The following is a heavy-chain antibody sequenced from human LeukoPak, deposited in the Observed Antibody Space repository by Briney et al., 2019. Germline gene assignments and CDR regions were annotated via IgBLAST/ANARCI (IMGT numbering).Heavy chain of an antibody. J-gene: IGHJ1*01. CDR3: TRVGCSGGSCYSTQYFQH. V-gene: IGHV3-49*04. Sequence: GGSLRLSCTASGFTFGDYAMSWVRQAPGKGLEWVGFIRSKAYGGTTEYAASVKARFTISRDDSKSIAYLQMNSLKTEDTAVYYCTRVGCSGGSCYSTQYFQHWGQGTLVTVSS. CDR1: GFTFGDYA. D-gene: IGHD2-15*01. CDR2: IRSKAYGGTT.